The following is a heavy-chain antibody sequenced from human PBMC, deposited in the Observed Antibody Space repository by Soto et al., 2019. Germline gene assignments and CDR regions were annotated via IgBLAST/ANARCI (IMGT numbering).Heavy chain of an antibody. Sequence: SVKVSCKASGGTFSSYAISWVRQAPGQGLEWMGGIIPIFGTANYAQKFQGRVTITADESTSTAYMELSSLRSEDTAVYYCARGAPPEYSSGWYDPRAVGGMDVWGQGTTVTVSS. J-gene: IGHJ6*02. D-gene: IGHD6-19*01. CDR1: GGTFSSYA. V-gene: IGHV1-69*13. CDR2: IIPIFGTA. CDR3: ARGAPPEYSSGWYDPRAVGGMDV.